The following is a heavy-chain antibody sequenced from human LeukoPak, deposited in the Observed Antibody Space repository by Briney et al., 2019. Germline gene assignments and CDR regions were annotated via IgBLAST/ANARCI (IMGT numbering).Heavy chain of an antibody. CDR1: GYTFTGYY. J-gene: IGHJ4*02. CDR2: INPNSGGT. CDR3: ARNSGSYLYYFDY. Sequence: ASVKVSCKASGYTFTGYYMHCVRQAPGQGLEWMGWINPNSGGTNYAQKFQGRVTMTRDTSISTAYMELSRLRSDDTAVYYCARNSGSYLYYFDYWGQGTLVTVSS. D-gene: IGHD1-26*01. V-gene: IGHV1-2*02.